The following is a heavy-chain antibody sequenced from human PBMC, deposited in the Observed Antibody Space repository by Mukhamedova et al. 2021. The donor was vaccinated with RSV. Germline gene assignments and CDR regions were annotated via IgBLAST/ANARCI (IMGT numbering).Heavy chain of an antibody. V-gene: IGHV3-30*04. Sequence: GFTFSSYAMHWVRQAPGKGLEWVAVISYDGSIKYYADSVKGRFTISRDNSKNTLYLQMNSLRAEDTAVYYCASSLDYGDYEYYYY. CDR1: GFTFSSYA. D-gene: IGHD4-17*01. J-gene: IGHJ6*01. CDR3: ASSLDYGDYEYYYY. CDR2: ISYDGSIK.